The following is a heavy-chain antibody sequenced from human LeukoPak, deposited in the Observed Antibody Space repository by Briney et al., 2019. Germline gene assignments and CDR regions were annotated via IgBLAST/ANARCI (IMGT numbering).Heavy chain of an antibody. V-gene: IGHV1-69*05. CDR2: IIPIFGTA. J-gene: IGHJ4*02. CDR3: ARDSGYSYPNRGDFDY. CDR1: GGTFSSYA. D-gene: IGHD5-18*01. Sequence: SVKVSCKASGGTFSSYAISWVRQAPGQGLAWMGRIIPIFGTANYAQKFQDRLTITTHESSSAASMELSSLRSEDTPVYYIARDSGYSYPNRGDFDYWGQGTLVTVSS.